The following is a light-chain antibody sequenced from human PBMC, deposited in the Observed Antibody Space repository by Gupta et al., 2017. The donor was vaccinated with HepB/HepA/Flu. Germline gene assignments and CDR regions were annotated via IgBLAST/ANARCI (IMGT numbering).Light chain of an antibody. J-gene: IGKJ3*01. CDR2: AAS. CDR3: QQSDSTPVFT. CDR1: QSISSY. Sequence: DIQMTQPPSSLSASVGDRVTITCRASQSISSYLNWYQQKPAKAPKLLIYAASSMQSGVPSRFSGSGYGTDFTLTISSRLPEDFATYYCQQSDSTPVFTFGPGTKVEIK. V-gene: IGKV1-39*01.